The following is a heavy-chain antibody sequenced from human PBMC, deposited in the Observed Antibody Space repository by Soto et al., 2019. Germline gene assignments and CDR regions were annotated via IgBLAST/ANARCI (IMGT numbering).Heavy chain of an antibody. D-gene: IGHD3-22*01. CDR1: GYTFTSYY. J-gene: IGHJ4*02. Sequence: ASVKVSCKASGYTFTSYYMHWVRQAPGQGLEWMGIINPSGGSTSYAQKFQGRVTMTRDTSTSTVYMELSSLRSEDTAVYYCARLWGPRSGYPGLFDYWGQGTLVTVSS. CDR2: INPSGGST. CDR3: ARLWGPRSGYPGLFDY. V-gene: IGHV1-46*01.